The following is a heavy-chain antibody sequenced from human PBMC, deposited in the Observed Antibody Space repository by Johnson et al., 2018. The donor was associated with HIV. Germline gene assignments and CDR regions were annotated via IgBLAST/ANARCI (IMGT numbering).Heavy chain of an antibody. CDR1: GFTFSSYD. CDR3: PVAGNGGAFDI. D-gene: IGHD6-19*01. Sequence: VQLVESGGGVVQPGRSLRLSCAASGFTFSSYDLHWVRQATGKGLEWVSSIGTAGDTFYPGSVKGRFAISRQNAKNSLYIQMNSLRAGDTAVYYCPVAGNGGAFDIWGQGTLVTVSS. J-gene: IGHJ3*02. CDR2: IGTAGDT. V-gene: IGHV3-13*01.